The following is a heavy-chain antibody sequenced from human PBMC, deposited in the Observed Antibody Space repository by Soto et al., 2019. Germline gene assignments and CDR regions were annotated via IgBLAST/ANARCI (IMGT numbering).Heavy chain of an antibody. CDR1: GFTFSRYA. D-gene: IGHD6-13*01. V-gene: IGHV3-23*01. CDR2: ISGSGDST. Sequence: EVQLLESGGGLVQPGGSLRLSCAASGFTFSRYAMRWVRQAAGKGLEWVSAISGSGDSTYYADSVKGRFTISRDNSENMLDLQMNSLRAEDTAVYYCAKEGSTSYNYYYYYMDVWGKGSTVTVSS. J-gene: IGHJ6*03. CDR3: AKEGSTSYNYYYYYMDV.